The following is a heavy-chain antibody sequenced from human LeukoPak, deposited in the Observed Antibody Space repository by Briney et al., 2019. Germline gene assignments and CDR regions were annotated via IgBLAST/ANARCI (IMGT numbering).Heavy chain of an antibody. D-gene: IGHD6-19*01. V-gene: IGHV3-9*01. Sequence: PGRSLRLSCAASGFTFDDYAMHWVRQAPGKGLEWVSGISWNSGSIGYADSVKGRFTISRDNAKNSLYLQMNSLRAEDTALYYCAKDIQYSSGWRDFDYWGQGTLVTVSS. J-gene: IGHJ4*02. CDR1: GFTFDDYA. CDR3: AKDIQYSSGWRDFDY. CDR2: ISWNSGSI.